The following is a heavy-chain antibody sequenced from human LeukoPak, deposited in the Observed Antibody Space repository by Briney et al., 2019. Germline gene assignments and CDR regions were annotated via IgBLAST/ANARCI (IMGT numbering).Heavy chain of an antibody. J-gene: IGHJ6*03. CDR2: VYHSGHT. CDR3: ARHLYYYGSGSYSMYYYYYMDV. CDR1: GASISSTTYY. D-gene: IGHD3-10*01. V-gene: IGHV4-39*01. Sequence: PSETLSLTRTVSGASISSTTYYWGWIRQPPGKGLEWIGTVYHSGHTYYNPSLRSRVTTSVDTSKNEFSLKLSSVTAADTAVYYCARHLYYYGSGSYSMYYYYYMDVWGKGTSVTVSS.